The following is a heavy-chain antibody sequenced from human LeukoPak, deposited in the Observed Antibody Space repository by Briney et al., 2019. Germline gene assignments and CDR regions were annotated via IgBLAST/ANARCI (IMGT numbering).Heavy chain of an antibody. Sequence: SVKVSCKASGGTFSSYAISWVRQAPGQGLEWMGGIIPIFGTANYAQKFQGRVTITTDESTSTAYMELSSLRSEDTAVYYCARDPYHDRPNWFDPWGQGTLVTVSS. CDR1: GGTFSSYA. CDR2: IIPIFGTA. CDR3: ARDPYHDRPNWFDP. V-gene: IGHV1-69*05. D-gene: IGHD3-3*01. J-gene: IGHJ5*02.